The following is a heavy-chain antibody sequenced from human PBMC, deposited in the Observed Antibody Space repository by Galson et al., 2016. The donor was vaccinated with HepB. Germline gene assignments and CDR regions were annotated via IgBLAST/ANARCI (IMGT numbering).Heavy chain of an antibody. V-gene: IGHV3-15*07. CDR1: GFTFKNAW. CDR3: ITARYCTSTSCWLSRKTPYYYYGMDV. J-gene: IGHJ6*02. Sequence: SLRLSCAASGFTFKNAWMNWVRQAPGKGLEWVGHIKSRTDGGTPDYPAPVKGRFSISRDDSKNTLFLQMNSLTTEDTAVYYCITARYCTSTSCWLSRKTPYYYYGMDVWGQGTTVTVSS. CDR2: IKSRTDGGTP. D-gene: IGHD2-2*01.